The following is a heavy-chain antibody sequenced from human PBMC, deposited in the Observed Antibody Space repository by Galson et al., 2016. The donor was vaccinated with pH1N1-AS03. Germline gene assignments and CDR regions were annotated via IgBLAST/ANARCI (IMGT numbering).Heavy chain of an antibody. CDR2: ISWNSGSI. CDR3: AKEAGRWLQMEAFDL. CDR1: GLKFEDFA. D-gene: IGHD5-24*01. V-gene: IGHV3-9*01. Sequence: SLRLSCAASGLKFEDFAIHWVRQVPGQGLEWVSGISWNSGSIAYADSVKGRFTISRDNAKNSLYQQMNSLRTEDTALYYCAKEAGRWLQMEAFDLWGQGTKVIVSS. J-gene: IGHJ3*01.